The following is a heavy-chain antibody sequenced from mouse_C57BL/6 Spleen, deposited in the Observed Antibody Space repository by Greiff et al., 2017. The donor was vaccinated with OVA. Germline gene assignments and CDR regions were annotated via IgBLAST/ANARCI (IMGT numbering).Heavy chain of an antibody. V-gene: IGHV3-6*01. Sequence: EVQLQQSGPGLVKPSQSLSLTCSVSGYSFTSGYYWNWIRQFPGNKLEWMGYISYDGSNNYNPSLKNRITITRDKSKNQLFLQLNSVTTEDTATYYCASELTGDYFDYWGQGTTLTVSS. CDR3: ASELTGDYFDY. J-gene: IGHJ2*01. CDR1: GYSFTSGYY. D-gene: IGHD4-1*01. CDR2: ISYDGSN.